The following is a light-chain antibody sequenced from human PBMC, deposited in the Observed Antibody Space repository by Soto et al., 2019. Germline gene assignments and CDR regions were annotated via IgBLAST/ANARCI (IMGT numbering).Light chain of an antibody. CDR1: QSVSSSY. V-gene: IGKV3-20*01. J-gene: IGKJ1*01. CDR3: QQYGSSPLT. Sequence: EIVLTQSPGTLSLSPGERATLSCRASQSVSSSYLAWYQQKPCQAPRLLIYGASSRATGIPDRFSGSGSGTDFTLTISRLEPEDFAVYYCQQYGSSPLTFGQGTKVEIK. CDR2: GAS.